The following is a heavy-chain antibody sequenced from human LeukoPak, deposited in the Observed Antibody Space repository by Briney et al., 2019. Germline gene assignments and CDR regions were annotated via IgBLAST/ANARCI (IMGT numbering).Heavy chain of an antibody. CDR2: IIPIFGTA. CDR3: ARDREYSSSLSAFDI. V-gene: IGHV1-69*13. CDR1: GGTFSSYA. D-gene: IGHD6-6*01. J-gene: IGHJ3*02. Sequence: SVKVSCKASGGTFSSYAISWVRQAPGQGLEWMGGIIPIFGTANYAQKFQGRVTITADESTSTAYMELRSLRSDDTALYYCARDREYSSSLSAFDIWGQGTMVTVSS.